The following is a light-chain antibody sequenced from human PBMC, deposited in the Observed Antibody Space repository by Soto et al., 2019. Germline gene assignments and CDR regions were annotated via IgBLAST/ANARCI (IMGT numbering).Light chain of an antibody. Sequence: QSVLTQPPSASGTPGQRVTISCSTSSSNLGDNTVNWYQHVPGTAPKLLIYSYDQRPSGVPDRFSGSKSGTSASLAISGLQSEDEADYYCAAWDASLDGYVFGTGTQLTVL. V-gene: IGLV1-44*01. CDR1: SSNLGDNT. CDR2: SYD. J-gene: IGLJ1*01. CDR3: AAWDASLDGYV.